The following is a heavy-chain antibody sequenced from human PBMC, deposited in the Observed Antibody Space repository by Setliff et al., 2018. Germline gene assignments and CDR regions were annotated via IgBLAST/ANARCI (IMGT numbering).Heavy chain of an antibody. J-gene: IGHJ3*02. Sequence: ASVKVSCKASGYTFTSHYMHWVRQAPGLGLEWMGTINPSSGRTSYAQKFQGRVTMTRXXXTSTXXXXXXXXXXEDTAVYYCARDVFPYHYEGAFDIWGQGTMVTVSS. D-gene: IGHD3-22*01. CDR3: ARDVFPYHYEGAFDI. V-gene: IGHV1-46*01. CDR2: INPSSGRT. CDR1: GYTFTSHY.